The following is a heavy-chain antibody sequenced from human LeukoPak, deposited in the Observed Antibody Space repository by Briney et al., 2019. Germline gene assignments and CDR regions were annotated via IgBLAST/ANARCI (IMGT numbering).Heavy chain of an antibody. CDR1: GYTFTNHA. D-gene: IGHD2-2*01. CDR2: INAGNGYT. Sequence: ASVKVSCKASGYTFTNHAIHWVRQAPGQRLEWMGWINAGNGYTEYPQNFRDRVTITRDTSANTVYMELSGLRSEDTAVYFCARAECASCYLVDFWGQGTLITVSS. J-gene: IGHJ4*02. V-gene: IGHV1-3*01. CDR3: ARAECASCYLVDF.